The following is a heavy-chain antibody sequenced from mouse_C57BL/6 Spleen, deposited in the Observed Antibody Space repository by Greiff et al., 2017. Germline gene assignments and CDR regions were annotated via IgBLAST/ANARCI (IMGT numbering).Heavy chain of an antibody. V-gene: IGHV1-62-2*01. CDR3: ARHGSITTVVDPFAY. J-gene: IGHJ3*01. CDR1: GYTFTEYT. CDR2: FYPGSGRI. Sequence: VQLQQSGAELVKPGASVKLSCKASGYTFTEYTIHWVKQRSGQGLEWIGWFYPGSGRIKYNENLPDKATLTADTSSSTVYMELSRLTSEDSAVYFCARHGSITTVVDPFAYWGQGTLVTVSA. D-gene: IGHD1-1*01.